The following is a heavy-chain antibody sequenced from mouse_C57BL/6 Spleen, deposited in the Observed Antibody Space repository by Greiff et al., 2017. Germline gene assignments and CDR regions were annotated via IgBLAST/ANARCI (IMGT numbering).Heavy chain of an antibody. CDR3: ARSYYGDYLWYCDV. D-gene: IGHD2-13*01. Sequence: QVQLQQSGPELVKPGASVKISCKASGYAFSSSWMNWVKQRPGQGLEWIGWIYPGGGDTNYNGKFKGKATLTADKSSSTAYMQLSSLTSEDSAVXFGARSYYGDYLWYCDVWGTGTTVTVSS. V-gene: IGHV1-82*01. CDR2: IYPGGGDT. CDR1: GYAFSSSW. J-gene: IGHJ1*03.